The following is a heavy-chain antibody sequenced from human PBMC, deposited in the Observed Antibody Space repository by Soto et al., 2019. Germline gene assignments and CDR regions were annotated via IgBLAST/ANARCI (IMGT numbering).Heavy chain of an antibody. V-gene: IGHV1-69*13. CDR2: IIPIFGTA. Sequence: SVKDSCKASGGTFSSYAISWVRQAPGQGLEWMGGIIPIFGTANYAQKFQGRVTITADESTSTAYMELSSLRSEDTAVYYWARDPSYERYCSSTSCYLGDDYYYYYGMDVWGQGTTVTVSS. D-gene: IGHD2-2*01. CDR3: ARDPSYERYCSSTSCYLGDDYYYYYGMDV. J-gene: IGHJ6*02. CDR1: GGTFSSYA.